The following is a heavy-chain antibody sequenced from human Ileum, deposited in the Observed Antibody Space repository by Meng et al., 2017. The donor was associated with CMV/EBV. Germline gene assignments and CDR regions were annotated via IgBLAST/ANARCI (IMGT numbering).Heavy chain of an antibody. CDR2: INHSGST. J-gene: IGHJ4*02. CDR1: GGSFRGYY. CDR3: ARPYCGGDCDSGPRYFFDS. V-gene: IGHV4-34*01. Sequence: SETLSHTCAVYGGSFRGYYWSWIRQPPGKGLEWIGEINHSGSTNYNPSLKSRVTISVQTSKNQFSLKLSSVTAADTAVYYCARPYCGGDCDSGPRYFFDSWGQGTLVTVSS. D-gene: IGHD2-21*01.